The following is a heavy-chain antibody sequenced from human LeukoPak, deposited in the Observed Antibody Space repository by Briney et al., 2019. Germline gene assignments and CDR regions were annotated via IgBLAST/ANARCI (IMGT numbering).Heavy chain of an antibody. V-gene: IGHV3-23*01. CDR3: ARALRFLEWLSFPSFFDY. CDR2: ISGSGGST. J-gene: IGHJ4*02. D-gene: IGHD3-3*01. Sequence: GGSLRLSCAASGFTFSSYAMSWVRQAPGKGLEWVSAISGSGGSTYYADSVKGRFTISRDNSKNTLYLQMNSLRAEDTAVYYCARALRFLEWLSFPSFFDYWGQGTLVTVSS. CDR1: GFTFSSYA.